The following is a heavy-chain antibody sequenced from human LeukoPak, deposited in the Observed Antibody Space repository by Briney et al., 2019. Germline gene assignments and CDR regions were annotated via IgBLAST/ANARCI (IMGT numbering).Heavy chain of an antibody. CDR2: IYYSGST. CDR3: ARGQWELLRYNYIDV. Sequence: SETLSLTCTVSGGSISISSYYWGWIRQPPGKGLEWIVSIYYSGSTYHNPSLKSLVTMSVDTSKNQFSLRLSSVTAADPAVYYCARGQWELLRYNYIDVWGKGTTVTVSS. V-gene: IGHV4-39*07. J-gene: IGHJ6*03. CDR1: GGSISISSYY. D-gene: IGHD1-26*01.